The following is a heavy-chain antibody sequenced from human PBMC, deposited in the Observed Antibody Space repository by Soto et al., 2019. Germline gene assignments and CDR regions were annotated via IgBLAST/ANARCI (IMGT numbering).Heavy chain of an antibody. D-gene: IGHD1-26*01. CDR3: ARGDSGDAFDI. J-gene: IGHJ3*02. CDR2: IYSGGST. Sequence: GGSLRLSCAASGFTVSSNYMSWVRQAPGKGLEWVSVIYSGGSTYYADSVKGRFTISRDNSKNTLYLQTNSLRAEDTAVYYCARGDSGDAFDIWGQGTMVTVSS. CDR1: GFTVSSNY. V-gene: IGHV3-53*01.